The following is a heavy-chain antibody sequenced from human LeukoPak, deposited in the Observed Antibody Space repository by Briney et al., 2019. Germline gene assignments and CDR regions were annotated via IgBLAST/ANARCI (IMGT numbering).Heavy chain of an antibody. V-gene: IGHV4-59*01. J-gene: IGHJ4*02. CDR3: AGGGDGYQTRFDD. CDR2: IYYSGSSGST. Sequence: SETLSLTCTVSGGSISSYYWNWIRQPPGKGLEWIGYIYYSGSSGSTNYNPSLRSRVTTSADTSKNQFSLKMTSVTAADTAVYYCAGGGDGYQTRFDDWGQGTLLTVSS. CDR1: GGSISSYY. D-gene: IGHD5-24*01.